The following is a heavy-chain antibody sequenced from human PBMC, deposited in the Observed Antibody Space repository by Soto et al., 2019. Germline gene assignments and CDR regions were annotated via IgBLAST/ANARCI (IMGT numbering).Heavy chain of an antibody. CDR3: ARGVHYSSSSCQYYGMDV. D-gene: IGHD2-2*01. CDR2: IYHSGST. J-gene: IGHJ6*02. CDR1: GGAIISYC. V-gene: IGHV4-59*12. Sequence: PSETVSLTCTVAGGAIISYCWSWIRQPPGKGLEWIGYIYHSGSTYYNPSLKSRVTISVDTSKNQFSLKLSSVTAADTAVYYCARGVHYSSSSCQYYGMDVWGQGTTVTVSS.